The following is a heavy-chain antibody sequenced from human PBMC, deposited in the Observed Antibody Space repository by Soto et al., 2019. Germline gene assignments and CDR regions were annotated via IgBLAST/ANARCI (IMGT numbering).Heavy chain of an antibody. J-gene: IGHJ4*02. CDR1: GGSFSGYY. CDR2: INHSGST. CDR3: AGRASRYYYDSSGYFDY. Sequence: PSETLSLTCAVYGGSFSGYYWSWIRRPPGKGLEWIGEINHSGSTNYNPSLKSRVTISVDTSKNQFSLKLSSVTAADTAVYYCAGRASRYYYDSSGYFDYWGQGTLVTVSS. D-gene: IGHD3-22*01. V-gene: IGHV4-34*01.